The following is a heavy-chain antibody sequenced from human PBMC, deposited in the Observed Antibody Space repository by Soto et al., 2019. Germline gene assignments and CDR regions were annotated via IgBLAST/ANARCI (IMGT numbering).Heavy chain of an antibody. J-gene: IGHJ4*02. D-gene: IGHD3-16*02. V-gene: IGHV3-7*01. CDR3: AREYYDYIWGSYRFFDY. CDR1: GFTFSNYW. Sequence: EVQLVESGGGLVQPGGSLRLSCAASGFTFSNYWMSWVRQAPGKGLEWVANIKQDGSEKYYVDSVKGRFTISRDNAKHSLYLEMNSLRAEDTVVYYCAREYYDYIWGSYRFFDYWGEGTLVTVSS. CDR2: IKQDGSEK.